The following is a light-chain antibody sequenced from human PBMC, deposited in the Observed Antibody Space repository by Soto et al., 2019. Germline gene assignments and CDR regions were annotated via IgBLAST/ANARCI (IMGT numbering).Light chain of an antibody. CDR1: QSVSGY. CDR2: ADS. CDR3: QQRYNWPIT. Sequence: IVLSQSPATLSLSPGATATLSCRASQSVSGYIGWYQQKPGQAPRLLIYADSNRATGIPARFSGSGSGTDFTLTISSLEPEDFSVYYCQQRYNWPITFGQGTRLEIK. J-gene: IGKJ5*01. V-gene: IGKV3-11*01.